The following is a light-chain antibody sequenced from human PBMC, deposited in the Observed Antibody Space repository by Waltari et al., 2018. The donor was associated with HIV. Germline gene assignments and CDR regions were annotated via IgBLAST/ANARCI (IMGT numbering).Light chain of an antibody. J-gene: IGLJ3*02. V-gene: IGLV1-40*01. Sequence: QSVLTQPPSVSGAPGQRVTISCTGSRSNIGAGSDVHWYQQLPGTATKLLIYGNSNRPSGVPDRFSGSKSGTSASRAITGLQAEDEADYYCQSYDSSLSGSGVFGGGTKLTVL. CDR1: RSNIGAGSD. CDR2: GNS. CDR3: QSYDSSLSGSGV.